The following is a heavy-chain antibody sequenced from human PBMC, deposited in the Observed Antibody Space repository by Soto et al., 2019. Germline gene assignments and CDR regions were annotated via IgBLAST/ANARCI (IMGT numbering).Heavy chain of an antibody. D-gene: IGHD1-26*01. Sequence: GGSLRLSCAASGFTFSSYAMHWVRQAPGKGLEWVAVISYDGSNKYYADSVKGRFTISRDNSKNTLYLQMNSLRAEDTAVYYCARDVGATNLRPLYYFDYWGQGTLVTVSS. CDR2: ISYDGSNK. CDR3: ARDVGATNLRPLYYFDY. V-gene: IGHV3-30-3*01. CDR1: GFTFSSYA. J-gene: IGHJ4*02.